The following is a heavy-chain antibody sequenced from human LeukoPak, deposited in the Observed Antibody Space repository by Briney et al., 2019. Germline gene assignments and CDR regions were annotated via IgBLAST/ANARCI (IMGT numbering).Heavy chain of an antibody. J-gene: IGHJ4*02. CDR2: IRSTGGST. CDR1: GFTFSTYA. D-gene: IGHD3-3*01. V-gene: IGHV3-23*01. CDR3: AKDRHGVSS. Sequence: GGSLRLSCAASGFTFSTYAMSWVRQAPGKGLEWVSVIRSTGGSTFYADSVKGRFTISRDNSKNTLFLQMNTLRAEDTAIYYCAKDRHGVSSGGQGTLVTVSS.